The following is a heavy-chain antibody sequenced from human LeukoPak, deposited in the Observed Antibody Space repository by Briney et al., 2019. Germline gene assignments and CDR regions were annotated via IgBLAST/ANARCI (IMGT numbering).Heavy chain of an antibody. D-gene: IGHD1-26*01. CDR1: GGSISSYY. CDR2: IYYSGST. Sequence: PSETLSLTCTVSGGSISSYYWSWLRQPPGKGLEWIGFIYYSGSTHYKPSLKSRVTISVDTSRNQFSLRLSSVTAADTAVYYCARHSGSSPHYFDYWGQGTLVTVSS. J-gene: IGHJ4*02. V-gene: IGHV4-59*08. CDR3: ARHSGSSPHYFDY.